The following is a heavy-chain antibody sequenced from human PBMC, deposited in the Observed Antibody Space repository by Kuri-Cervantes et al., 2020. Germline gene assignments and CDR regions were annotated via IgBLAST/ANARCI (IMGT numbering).Heavy chain of an antibody. CDR2: LYHSGNT. Sequence: GSLRLSCVVSGYSISSNYFWGWIRQPPGKGLELIGTLYHSGNTYYNPSLESRVTISLDTSKNQFSLELTSVTAADTAVYYCARRGSSGDYFDFWGQGTLVTVSS. CDR3: ARRGSSGDYFDF. CDR1: GYSISSNYF. D-gene: IGHD3-10*01. J-gene: IGHJ4*02. V-gene: IGHV4-38-2*01.